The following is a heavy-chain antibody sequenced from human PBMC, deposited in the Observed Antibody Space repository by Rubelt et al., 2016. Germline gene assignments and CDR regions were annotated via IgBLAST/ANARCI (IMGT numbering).Heavy chain of an antibody. CDR2: ISYDGSNK. V-gene: IGHV3-30*04. CDR1: GFTFSSYA. J-gene: IGHJ6*02. CDR3: ARDGCITMSCMDV. Sequence: VQLVESGGGLVQPGGSLRRSCAASGFTFSSYAMHWVRQAPGKGLEGVAVISYDGSNKYYADTVKGRFTTSRDTYKDTLNLQRNSLGAEETAVYYCARDGCITMSCMDVWGQGTTVTVSS. D-gene: IGHD3-10*02.